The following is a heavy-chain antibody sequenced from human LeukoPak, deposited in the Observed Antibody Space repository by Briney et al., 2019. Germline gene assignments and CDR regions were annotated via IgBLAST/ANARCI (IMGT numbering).Heavy chain of an antibody. CDR3: ARGDRVMVTLDY. Sequence: SETLSLTCTVSGGSISTYYWSWIRRPAGKGLEWIGRFYTSGSTNYNPSLKSRVTMSVDTSKNQFSLKLSSVTAADTAVYYCARGDRVMVTLDYWGPGTLVTVSS. CDR1: GGSISTYY. J-gene: IGHJ4*02. V-gene: IGHV4-4*07. CDR2: FYTSGST. D-gene: IGHD5-18*01.